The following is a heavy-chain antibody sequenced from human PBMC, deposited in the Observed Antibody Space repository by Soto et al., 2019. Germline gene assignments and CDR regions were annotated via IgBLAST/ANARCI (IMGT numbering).Heavy chain of an antibody. V-gene: IGHV3-33*01. CDR3: ARAPGGYGDSAPCLDP. Sequence: PGGSLRLSCAASGFTFSSYGMHRFRQAPGKGLEWVAVIWYDGSNKYYADSVKGRFTISRDNSKNTLYLQMNSLRAEDTAVHYRARAPGGYGDSAPCLDPCGQGTRVTVS. J-gene: IGHJ5*02. D-gene: IGHD4-17*01. CDR1: GFTFSSYG. CDR2: IWYDGSNK.